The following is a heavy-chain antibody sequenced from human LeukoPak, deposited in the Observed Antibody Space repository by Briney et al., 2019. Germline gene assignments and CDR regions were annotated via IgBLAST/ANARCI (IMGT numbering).Heavy chain of an antibody. V-gene: IGHV3-30-3*01. J-gene: IGHJ4*02. Sequence: GGSLRLSCAASGFTFSSYAMHWVRQAPGKGLEWVAVISYDGSNKYYADSVKGRFTISRDNSKNTLYLQMNSLRAEDTAVYYCARAIRYFDWLLWGDFDYWGQGTLVTVSS. CDR3: ARAIRYFDWLLWGDFDY. D-gene: IGHD3-9*01. CDR1: GFTFSSYA. CDR2: ISYDGSNK.